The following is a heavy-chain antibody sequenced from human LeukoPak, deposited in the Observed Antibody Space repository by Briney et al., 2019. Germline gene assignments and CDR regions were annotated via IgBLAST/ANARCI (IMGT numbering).Heavy chain of an antibody. V-gene: IGHV4-39*01. J-gene: IGHJ5*02. Sequence: SETLSLTCTVSAGSISSSSYYWGWIRQPLGKGLEWIGSIYYSGSTYYNPSLKSRVTISVDTSKNQFSLKLSSVTAADTAVYYCATTVAVAGPTGFDPWGQGTLVTVSS. CDR1: AGSISSSSYY. CDR2: IYYSGST. CDR3: ATTVAVAGPTGFDP. D-gene: IGHD6-19*01.